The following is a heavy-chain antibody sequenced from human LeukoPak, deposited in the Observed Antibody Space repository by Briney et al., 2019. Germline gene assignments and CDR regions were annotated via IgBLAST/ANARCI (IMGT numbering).Heavy chain of an antibody. CDR3: AHQLELGFYNWFDP. V-gene: IGHV4-34*01. Sequence: SETLSLTCAVYGGSFSGYYWSWIRQPPGKGLEWIGEINHSGSTNCNPSLKSRVTISVDTSKNQFSLKLSSVTAADTAVYYCAHQLELGFYNWFDPWGQGTLVTVSS. D-gene: IGHD1-1*01. CDR1: GGSFSGYY. J-gene: IGHJ5*02. CDR2: INHSGST.